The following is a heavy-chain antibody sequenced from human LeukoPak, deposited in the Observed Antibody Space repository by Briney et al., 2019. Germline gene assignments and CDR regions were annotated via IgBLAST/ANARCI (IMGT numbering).Heavy chain of an antibody. Sequence: GKSLRLSCVASGFTFSSYGMHWVRQAPGKGLEWVAIISYDGSNKYFADSVKGRFIISRDNSKNTLYLQMNSLRAEDTAVYYCAKARSVAAAAYFDYWGQGTLVTVSS. CDR1: GFTFSSYG. CDR3: AKARSVAAAAYFDY. J-gene: IGHJ4*02. CDR2: ISYDGSNK. D-gene: IGHD6-25*01. V-gene: IGHV3-30*18.